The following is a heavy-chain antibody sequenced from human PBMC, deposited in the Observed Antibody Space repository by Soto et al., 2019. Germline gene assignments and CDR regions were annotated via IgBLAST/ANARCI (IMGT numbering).Heavy chain of an antibody. CDR3: AREPSPSKIFGRGNPGFDP. D-gene: IGHD3-3*01. CDR1: GGSISSGGYY. Sequence: SETLSLTCTVSGGSISSGGYYWSWIRQHPGKGLEWIGYIYYSGSTYYNPSLKSRVTISVDTSKNQFSLKLSSVTAADTAVYYCAREPSPSKIFGRGNPGFDPWGQGTLVTGSS. CDR2: IYYSGST. J-gene: IGHJ5*02. V-gene: IGHV4-31*03.